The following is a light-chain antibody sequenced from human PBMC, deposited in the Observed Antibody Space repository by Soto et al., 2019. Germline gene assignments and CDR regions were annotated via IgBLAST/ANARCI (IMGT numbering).Light chain of an antibody. CDR2: DVS. CDR3: SSYTSSSALDKV. V-gene: IGLV2-14*01. J-gene: IGLJ1*01. CDR1: SSDVGGYNY. Sequence: LTQPASVSGSPGQSITISCTGTSSDVGGYNYVSWYQQHPGKAPKLMIYDVSNRPSGVSNRFSGSKSGNTASLTISGLQAEDEADYYCSSYTSSSALDKVFGTGTKVTVL.